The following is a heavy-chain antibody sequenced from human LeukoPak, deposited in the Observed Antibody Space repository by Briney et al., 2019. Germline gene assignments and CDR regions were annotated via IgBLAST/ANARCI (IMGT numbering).Heavy chain of an antibody. CDR2: IWYDGSNK. D-gene: IGHD3-3*01. J-gene: IGHJ4*02. V-gene: IGHV3-33*01. Sequence: GGSLRLSCAASGFTFSSYGMHWVRQAPGKGLEWVAVIWYDGSNKYYADSVKGRFTISRNNSKNTLDLQMNSLRAEDTAVYYCARDRSYDFWSGYSTPDYWGQGTLVTVSS. CDR3: ARDRSYDFWSGYSTPDY. CDR1: GFTFSSYG.